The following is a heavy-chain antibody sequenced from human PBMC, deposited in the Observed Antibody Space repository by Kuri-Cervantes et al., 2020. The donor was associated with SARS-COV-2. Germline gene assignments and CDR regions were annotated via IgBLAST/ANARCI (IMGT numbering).Heavy chain of an antibody. D-gene: IGHD2-21*01. Sequence: GESLKISCVASGFTLTKYTMTWVRQAPGKALEWVSSISGSGSYIYYADSMKGRLTISRESGGNSLYLDIHNLRGDDTAVYYCARVAGEGPIYYYYMDVWGRGTAVTVSS. CDR3: ARVAGEGPIYYYYMDV. CDR1: GFTLTKYT. J-gene: IGHJ6*03. V-gene: IGHV3-21*01. CDR2: ISGSGSYI.